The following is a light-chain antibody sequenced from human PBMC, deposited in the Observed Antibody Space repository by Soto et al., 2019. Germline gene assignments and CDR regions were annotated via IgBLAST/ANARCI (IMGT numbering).Light chain of an antibody. J-gene: IGKJ2*01. CDR1: QSISYN. Sequence: EIVMTQSPATLSVSPGERATLSCRASQSISYNLAWYQQKPGQAPRLLIYGASTRATGIPARFSGSGSGTEFTLTISSLQSADFAVYYCQQYNNWPPYTFGQGTKLEIK. V-gene: IGKV3-15*01. CDR2: GAS. CDR3: QQYNNWPPYT.